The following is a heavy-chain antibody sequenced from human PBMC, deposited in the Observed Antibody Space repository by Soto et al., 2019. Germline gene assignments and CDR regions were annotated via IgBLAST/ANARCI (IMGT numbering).Heavy chain of an antibody. D-gene: IGHD4-17*01. J-gene: IGHJ4*02. CDR3: ARDPRTTSSAPFDY. V-gene: IGHV3-21*01. CDR2: ISSSSSYI. Sequence: GGSLRLSCAASGFTFTSYAMNWVRQAPGKGLEWVPSISSSSSYIYYADSVKGRFTISRDNAKSSLYLQMNSLRAEDTAVYYCARDPRTTSSAPFDYWGQGTLVTVSS. CDR1: GFTFTSYA.